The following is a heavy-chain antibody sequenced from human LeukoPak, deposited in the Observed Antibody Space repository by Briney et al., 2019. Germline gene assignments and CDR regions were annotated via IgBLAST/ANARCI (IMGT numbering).Heavy chain of an antibody. D-gene: IGHD1-26*01. CDR2: IYYNGRT. J-gene: IGHJ3*02. CDR1: GDSINNNNYY. V-gene: IGHV4-39*01. Sequence: SETLSLTCTVSGDSINNNNYYWGWIRQPPGKGLEWIGNIYYNGRTYYSPSLKSRGTISVDTSNNQFSLRLSSVTAADTAVYYCARRPRGGVGATMPDAFDIWGQGTMVTVSS. CDR3: ARRPRGGVGATMPDAFDI.